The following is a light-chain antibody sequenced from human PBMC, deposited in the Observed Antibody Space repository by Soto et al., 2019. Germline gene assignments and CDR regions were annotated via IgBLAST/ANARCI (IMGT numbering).Light chain of an antibody. V-gene: IGKV1-39*01. J-gene: IGKJ1*01. Sequence: DLQMTQSPSSLSASVGDRVTITCRTSQNIDMYLNWYQQKPGEAPKLLIYAASSLQRGVPSRFSGSESGTDFTLTISSLQPEDFATYYCQQSYSTPRTFGQGTKVDIK. CDR1: QNIDMY. CDR3: QQSYSTPRT. CDR2: AAS.